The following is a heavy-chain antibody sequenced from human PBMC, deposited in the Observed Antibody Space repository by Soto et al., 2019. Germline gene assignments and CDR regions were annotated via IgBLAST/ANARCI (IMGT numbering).Heavy chain of an antibody. D-gene: IGHD6-13*01. CDR1: GGSISSSGYS. Sequence: QLQLQESGSGLVKPSQTLSLTCAVSGGSISSSGYSWSWIRQPPGKGLEWIGYIYHSGSTYYNPSLKSRVTISVDRSKNQFSLQLSSVTAADTAVYYCAVGQQLVRNYWGQGTLVTVSS. CDR2: IYHSGST. J-gene: IGHJ4*02. V-gene: IGHV4-30-2*01. CDR3: AVGQQLVRNY.